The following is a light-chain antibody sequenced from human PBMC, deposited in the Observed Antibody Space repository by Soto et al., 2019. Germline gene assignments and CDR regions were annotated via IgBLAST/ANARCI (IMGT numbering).Light chain of an antibody. CDR3: CSYAGSYFYV. J-gene: IGLJ1*01. CDR2: DVS. V-gene: IGLV2-11*01. CDR1: SSDVGGYNY. Sequence: QSALTQPRSVSGSPGQSVTISCTGTSSDVGGYNYVSWYPQHPGKAPKLMIYDVSKRPSGVPGRFSGSKSGNTASLTISGLQAEDEADYYCCSYAGSYFYVFGTGTKVTVL.